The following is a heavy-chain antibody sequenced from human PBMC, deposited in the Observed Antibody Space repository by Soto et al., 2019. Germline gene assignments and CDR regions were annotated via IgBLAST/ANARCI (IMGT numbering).Heavy chain of an antibody. J-gene: IGHJ4*02. D-gene: IGHD6-19*01. Sequence: QVQLVESGGGVVQPGRSLRLSCAASGFTFSSSGMHWVRPAPGKGLERVAVTSFDGSSGYYADSVRGRFTISRENSNNPLYLQMNSLRAEDTAVYYCAKSPPAVAGYFDYWGQGNLVTVYS. CDR1: GFTFSSSG. CDR2: TSFDGSSG. V-gene: IGHV3-30*18. CDR3: AKSPPAVAGYFDY.